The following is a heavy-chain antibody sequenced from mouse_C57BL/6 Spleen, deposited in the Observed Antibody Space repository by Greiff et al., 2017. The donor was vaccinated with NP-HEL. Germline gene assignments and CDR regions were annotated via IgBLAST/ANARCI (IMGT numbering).Heavy chain of an antibody. J-gene: IGHJ1*03. CDR3: ASLLTPYDDGSSYWYFDV. Sequence: VQLQESGPELVKPGASVKISCKASGYAFSSSWMNWVKQRPGKGLEWIGRIYPGDGDTNYNGKFKGKATLTAAKSSSTAYMQLSSLTSEDSAVYFWASLLTPYDDGSSYWYFDVWGTGTTVTVSS. D-gene: IGHD1-1*01. CDR1: GYAFSSSW. V-gene: IGHV1-82*01. CDR2: IYPGDGDT.